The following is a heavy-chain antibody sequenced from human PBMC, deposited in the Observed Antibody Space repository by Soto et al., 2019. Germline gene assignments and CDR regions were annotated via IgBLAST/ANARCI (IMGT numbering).Heavy chain of an antibody. CDR3: ASSTGAADYFYYYYYGMDV. J-gene: IGHJ6*02. CDR1: GGSISNYY. D-gene: IGHD7-27*01. V-gene: IGHV4-59*01. CDR2: IYYSGST. Sequence: SETLSLTCTVSGGSISNYYWTWIRQPPGKGLEWIGYIYYSGSTNYNPSLKSRVTISVDTSKNQFSLKLSSVTAADTAVYYCASSTGAADYFYYYYYGMDVWGQGTTVTVSS.